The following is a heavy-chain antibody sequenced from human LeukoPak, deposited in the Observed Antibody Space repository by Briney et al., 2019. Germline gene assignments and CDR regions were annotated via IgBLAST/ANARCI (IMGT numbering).Heavy chain of an antibody. CDR2: VSKSGNT. J-gene: IGHJ3*02. CDR3: ARSVDYVSI. V-gene: IGHV4-39*01. D-gene: IGHD3-16*01. Sequence: SETLSLTCTVSGASISSDYSYWTWIRQPPGKGLEWIGGVSKSGNTYYNPSLESRINIAIDTSNNQFSLRVNSVTASDTAVYFCARSVDYVSIWGQGTMITVSS. CDR1: GASISSDYSY.